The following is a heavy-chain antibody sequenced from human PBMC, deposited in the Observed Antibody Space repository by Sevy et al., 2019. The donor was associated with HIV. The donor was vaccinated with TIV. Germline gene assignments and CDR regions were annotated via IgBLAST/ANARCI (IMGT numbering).Heavy chain of an antibody. CDR1: GGSISSGDYY. CDR2: IYYSGRP. CDR3: ARGCRGRSTYYDFWSGSNWFDP. Sequence: SETLSLTCTVSGGSISSGDYYWSWIRQPPGKGLEWIGYIYYSGRPYYNPSLKSRVTISVDTSKNQFSLKLGSVTAAETAVYYCARGCRGRSTYYDFWSGSNWFDPWGQGTLVTVSS. J-gene: IGHJ5*02. V-gene: IGHV4-30-4*01. D-gene: IGHD3-3*01.